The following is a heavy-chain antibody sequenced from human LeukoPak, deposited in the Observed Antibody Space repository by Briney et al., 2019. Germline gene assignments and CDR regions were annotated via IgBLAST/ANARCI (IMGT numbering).Heavy chain of an antibody. CDR3: AKDSGRLAALVRGVIPRNY. J-gene: IGHJ4*02. Sequence: PGGSLRLSFAASGFTFKKYWMNWVRQVPGKGLECLANIKEDGSETYYADSVKGRFTISRDNAKNSLYLQMNSLRAEDTAVYYCAKDSGRLAALVRGVIPRNYWGQGTLVSVSS. D-gene: IGHD3-10*01. V-gene: IGHV3-7*01. CDR2: IKEDGSET. CDR1: GFTFKKYW.